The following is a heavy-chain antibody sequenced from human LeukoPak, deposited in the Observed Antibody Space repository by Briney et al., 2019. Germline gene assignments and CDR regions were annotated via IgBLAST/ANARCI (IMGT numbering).Heavy chain of an antibody. D-gene: IGHD1-26*01. Sequence: PGGSQRLSCAASGFAFSTYSMNWVRQAPGKGLEWVSSISSRSTYIYYADSVKGRVTISRDNAKNSLYLQMNSLRAEDTAVYYCARVLSGCETTRCELDYWGQGTLLTVSS. CDR2: ISSRSTYI. CDR1: GFAFSTYS. CDR3: ARVLSGCETTRCELDY. J-gene: IGHJ4*02. V-gene: IGHV3-21*01.